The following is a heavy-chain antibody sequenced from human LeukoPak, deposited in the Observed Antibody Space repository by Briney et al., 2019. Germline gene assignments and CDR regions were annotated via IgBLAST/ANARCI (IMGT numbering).Heavy chain of an antibody. Sequence: ASVKVSCKAFGYTFTGYYMHWVRQAPGQGLEWMGWINPNSGGTNYAQKFQGRVTMTRNTSISTAYMELSSLRSEDTAVYYCARGSAYCSGGSCYSSALGYWGQGTLVTVSS. D-gene: IGHD2-15*01. CDR1: GYTFTGYY. CDR3: ARGSAYCSGGSCYSSALGY. CDR2: INPNSGGT. J-gene: IGHJ4*02. V-gene: IGHV1-2*02.